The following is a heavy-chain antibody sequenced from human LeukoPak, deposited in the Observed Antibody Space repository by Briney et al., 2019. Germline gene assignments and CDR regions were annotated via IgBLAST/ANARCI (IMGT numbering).Heavy chain of an antibody. CDR2: ISYDGNNQ. Sequence: PGGSLRLSCAVSGFSFSSPAMHWVRQAPGKGLEWVAFISYDGNNQYYADSVKGRFTISRDNSKNTLYLQMNNLRAEDTAIYYCARVGSRYCSGANCYDGFWGQGTLVSVSS. CDR3: ARVGSRYCSGANCYDGF. J-gene: IGHJ4*02. D-gene: IGHD2-15*01. V-gene: IGHV3-30-3*01. CDR1: GFSFSSPA.